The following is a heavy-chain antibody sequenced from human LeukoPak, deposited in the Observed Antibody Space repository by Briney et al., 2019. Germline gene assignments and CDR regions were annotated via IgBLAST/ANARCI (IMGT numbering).Heavy chain of an antibody. D-gene: IGHD4-17*01. V-gene: IGHV3-48*03. CDR1: GFTFSSYE. CDR2: ISSSGSTI. J-gene: IGHJ3*02. CDR3: ARDSLYLYDYGDDGDAFDI. Sequence: GGSLRLSCAASGFTFSSYEMNGVRQAPGKGLEWVSYISSSGSTIYYADSVKGRFTISRDNAKNSLYLQMNSLRAEDTAVYYCARDSLYLYDYGDDGDAFDIWGQGTMVTVSS.